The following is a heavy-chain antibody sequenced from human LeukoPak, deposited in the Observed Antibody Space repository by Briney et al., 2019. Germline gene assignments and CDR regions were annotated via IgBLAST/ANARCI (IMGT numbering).Heavy chain of an antibody. V-gene: IGHV1-18*01. Sequence: ASVKVSCKASGYTSTRYGVSCVRQAPGPGGKGMGWISASNGNTNHAQKLQGRVKMTTDTSTSTAYMELRSLRSDVTAVYYCARDLGGYDGCDCAYWGQGTLVTVSS. CDR1: GYTSTRYG. CDR2: ISASNGNT. CDR3: ARDLGGYDGCDCAY. J-gene: IGHJ4*02. D-gene: IGHD5-12*01.